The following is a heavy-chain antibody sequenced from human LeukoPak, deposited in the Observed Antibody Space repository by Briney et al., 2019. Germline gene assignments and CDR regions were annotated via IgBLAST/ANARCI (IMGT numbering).Heavy chain of an antibody. Sequence: SETLSLTCTVSGGSISRYYWSWIRQPPGKGLEWIGYIYYSGSTNHNPSLESRVTMSVDTSKNQFSLKLRSVTAADTAAYYCARPGVGSGRYGAFDIWGQGTMVTVSS. CDR3: ARPGVGSGRYGAFDI. V-gene: IGHV4-59*08. CDR2: IYYSGST. D-gene: IGHD5-18*01. CDR1: GGSISRYY. J-gene: IGHJ3*02.